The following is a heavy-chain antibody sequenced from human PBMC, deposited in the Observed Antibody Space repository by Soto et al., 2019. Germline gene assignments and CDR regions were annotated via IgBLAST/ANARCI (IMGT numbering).Heavy chain of an antibody. CDR3: ARYSNNWFQTEGMDV. Sequence: KASETLSLTCTVSFDSITTYYWSWIRQPAGKGLEWIGRIDASGNTNYNPSLNSRVTMSIDTSKKQFSLKLTSVTAADTAIYYCARYSNNWFQTEGMDVWGQGTTVTVSS. V-gene: IGHV4-4*07. CDR1: FDSITTYY. D-gene: IGHD6-13*01. CDR2: IDASGNT. J-gene: IGHJ6*02.